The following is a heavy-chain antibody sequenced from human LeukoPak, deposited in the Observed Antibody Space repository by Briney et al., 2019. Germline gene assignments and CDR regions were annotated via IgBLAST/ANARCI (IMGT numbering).Heavy chain of an antibody. CDR2: ISYDGSNK. CDR3: ARGRHLPDY. J-gene: IGHJ4*02. V-gene: IGHV3-30*04. D-gene: IGHD3-3*02. CDR1: GFTFSSYA. Sequence: GGSLRLSCAASGFTFSSYAMSWVRQAPGKGLEWVAVISYDGSNKYYADSVKGRFTISRDNSKNTLYLQMNSLRAEDTAVYYCARGRHLPDYWGQGTLVTVSS.